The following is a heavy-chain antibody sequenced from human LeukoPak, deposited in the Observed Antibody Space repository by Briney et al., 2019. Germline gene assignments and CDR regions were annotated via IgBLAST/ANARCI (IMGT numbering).Heavy chain of an antibody. CDR1: GYTFTSYG. D-gene: IGHD6-13*01. CDR2: INPNSGGT. Sequence: ASVKVSCKASGYTFTSYGISWVRQAPGQGLEWMGWINPNSGGTNYAQKFQGRVTMTRDTSISTAYMELSRLRSDDTAVYYCARGYPLSTTAAGTYFQHWGQGTLVTVSS. J-gene: IGHJ1*01. V-gene: IGHV1-2*02. CDR3: ARGYPLSTTAAGTYFQH.